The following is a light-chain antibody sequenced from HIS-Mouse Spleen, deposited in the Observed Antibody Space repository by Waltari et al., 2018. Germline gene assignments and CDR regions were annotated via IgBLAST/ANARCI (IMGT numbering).Light chain of an antibody. CDR1: QSVSSN. Sequence: EIVMTQSPATLSVSQGERATLSCTASQSVSSNLAWYQQKPGQAPRLLNYGASISASGIPARFSGSWSGTEFTLTISILQSEDFAVYYCQQYNNWWTFGQGTKVEIK. V-gene: IGKV3D-15*03. J-gene: IGKJ1*01. CDR3: QQYNNWWT. CDR2: GAS.